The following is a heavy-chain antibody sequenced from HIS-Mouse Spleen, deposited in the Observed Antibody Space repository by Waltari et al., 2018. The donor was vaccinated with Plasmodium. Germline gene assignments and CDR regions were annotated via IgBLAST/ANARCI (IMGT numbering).Heavy chain of an antibody. CDR3: ARGEVGATRDNAFDI. CDR1: GGSISSYY. Sequence: QVQLQESGPGLVKPSETLSLTCTVPGGSISSYYWSWIRQPAGKGLEWIGRIYTSGSTNYNPSLKSRVTMSVDTSKNQFSLKLSSVTAADTAVYYCARGEVGATRDNAFDIWGQGTMVTVSS. V-gene: IGHV4-4*07. CDR2: IYTSGST. D-gene: IGHD1-26*01. J-gene: IGHJ3*02.